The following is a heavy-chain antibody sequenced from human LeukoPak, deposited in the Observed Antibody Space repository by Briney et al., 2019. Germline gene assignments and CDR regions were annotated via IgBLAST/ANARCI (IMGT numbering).Heavy chain of an antibody. Sequence: GGSLRLSCAVSGFTFSSYWMHWVRQAPGKGLVWVSRIDRDGSRINYADSVKGRFSISRDNAKNTLYLQMSSLRAEDTAVYYCARDRGPRTGFMVREAYDYWGQGTLVTVSS. CDR2: IDRDGSRI. D-gene: IGHD3-10*01. J-gene: IGHJ4*02. CDR3: ARDRGPRTGFMVREAYDY. V-gene: IGHV3-74*01. CDR1: GFTFSSYW.